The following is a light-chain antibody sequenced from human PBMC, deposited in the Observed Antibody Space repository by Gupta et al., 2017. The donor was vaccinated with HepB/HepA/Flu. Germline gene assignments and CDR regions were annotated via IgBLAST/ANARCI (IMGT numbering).Light chain of an antibody. V-gene: IGLV3-19*01. CDR1: SLRSYY. J-gene: IGLJ2*01. CDR3: NSRDSSGNLVV. Sequence: SSELTQDPAVSVALGQTVRITCQGDSLRSYYASWYQQKPGQAPVLVIYGKNNRPSGIPDRFSGSSEGNTASLTSTGAQAEDEADDYCNSRDSSGNLVVFGGGTKLTVL. CDR2: GKN.